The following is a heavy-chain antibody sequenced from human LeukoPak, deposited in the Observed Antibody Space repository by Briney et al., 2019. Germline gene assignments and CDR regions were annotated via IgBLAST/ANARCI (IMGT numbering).Heavy chain of an antibody. CDR2: ISGSGGST. V-gene: IGHV3-23*01. J-gene: IGHJ3*02. CDR1: GFTVSSNY. Sequence: GGSLRLSCAASGFTVSSNYMSWVRQAPGKGLEWVSAISGSGGSTYYADSVKGRFTISRDNSKNTLYLQMNNLRAEDTAVYYCAKPYGGNSPDDAFDIWGQGTMVTVSS. CDR3: AKPYGGNSPDDAFDI. D-gene: IGHD4-23*01.